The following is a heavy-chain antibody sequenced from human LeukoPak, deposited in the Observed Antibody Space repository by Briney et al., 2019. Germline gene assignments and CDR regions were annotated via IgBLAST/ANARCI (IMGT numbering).Heavy chain of an antibody. CDR3: ARGFALHDF. J-gene: IGHJ4*02. Sequence: GGSLRLSCAASVFPFSHYEMNWVPQAPGKGLEWVSYISTTGTTIFYADSVKGRFTISRDNAKHSLFLQMHSLRAEHTAVYYCARGFALHDFWGQGTLVTVSS. V-gene: IGHV3-48*03. CDR2: ISTTGTTI. CDR1: VFPFSHYE.